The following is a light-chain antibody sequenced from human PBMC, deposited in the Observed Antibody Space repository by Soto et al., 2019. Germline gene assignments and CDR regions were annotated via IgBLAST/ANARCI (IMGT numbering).Light chain of an antibody. CDR1: SSNIGSND. J-gene: IGLJ1*01. V-gene: IGLV1-47*01. CDR2: RSN. Sequence: QSALTQPPSTSGTPGPRVPIACSGSSSNIGSNDVYWYQHLPETAPKVLIYRSNQRHSGVPDLFSVSKSGTSACLAISGLRSEYEADYYCAACDDSLRGYVFGTGTKVTVL. CDR3: AACDDSLRGYV.